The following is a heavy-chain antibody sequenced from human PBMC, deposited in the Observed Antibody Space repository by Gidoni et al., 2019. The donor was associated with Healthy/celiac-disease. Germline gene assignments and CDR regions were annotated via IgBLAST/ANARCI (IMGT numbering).Heavy chain of an antibody. D-gene: IGHD3-10*01. J-gene: IGHJ5*02. Sequence: QVQLVHSGAAVTKPGASVKVSCKASVYTFTSYYMHWVRQAPGQGLEWLGIINPSGGSTSDEKKFQGRVTMTRDTSTSTVYMELSSLRSEDTAVYYCAREPPPYMVRGRWNWFDPWGQGTLVTVSS. CDR2: INPSGGST. CDR1: VYTFTSYY. V-gene: IGHV1-46*01. CDR3: AREPPPYMVRGRWNWFDP.